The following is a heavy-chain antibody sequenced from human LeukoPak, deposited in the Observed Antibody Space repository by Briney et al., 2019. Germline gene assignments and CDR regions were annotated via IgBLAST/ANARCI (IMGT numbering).Heavy chain of an antibody. CDR2: IGGSGDRT. CDR1: GFTFSIYG. CDR3: AKDMRMASFEH. J-gene: IGHJ4*02. D-gene: IGHD5-24*01. Sequence: GGSLRLSCAASGFTFSIYGMNWVRQSPGKGLEWVSGIGGSGDRTYYADSVKGRFSVSRDNSKNTLYLQINSLRVEDTAVYYCAKDMRMASFEHWGRGTQVTVSS. V-gene: IGHV3-23*01.